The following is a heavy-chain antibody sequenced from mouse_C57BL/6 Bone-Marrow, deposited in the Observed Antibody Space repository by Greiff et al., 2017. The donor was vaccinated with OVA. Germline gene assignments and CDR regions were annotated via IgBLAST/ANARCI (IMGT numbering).Heavy chain of an antibody. J-gene: IGHJ4*01. V-gene: IGHV1-69*01. CDR1: GYTFTSYW. D-gene: IGHD1-1*01. CDR3: YYYGPYYYAMDY. Sequence: QVQLKQPGAELVMPGASVKLSCKASGYTFTSYWMHWVKQRPGQGLEWIGEIDPSDSYTNYNQKFKGKSTLTVDKSSSTAYMQLSSLTSEDSAVYFCYYYGPYYYAMDYWGQGTSVTVSS. CDR2: IDPSDSYT.